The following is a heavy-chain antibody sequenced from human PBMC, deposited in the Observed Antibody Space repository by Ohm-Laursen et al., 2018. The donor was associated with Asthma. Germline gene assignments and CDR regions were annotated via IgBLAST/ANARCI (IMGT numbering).Heavy chain of an antibody. D-gene: IGHD3-22*01. CDR1: GFTFSNAW. Sequence: SLRLSCTASGFTFSNAWMSWVRQAPGKGLEWVGRIKSKTDGGTTDYAAPVKGRFTISRDDSKNTLYPQMNSLKTEDTAVYYCTTLHDSSGYYREYWGQGTLVTVSS. CDR2: IKSKTDGGTT. CDR3: TTLHDSSGYYREY. V-gene: IGHV3-15*01. J-gene: IGHJ4*02.